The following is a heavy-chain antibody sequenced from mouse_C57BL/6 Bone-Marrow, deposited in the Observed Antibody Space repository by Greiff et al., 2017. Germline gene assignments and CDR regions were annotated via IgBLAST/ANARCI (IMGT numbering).Heavy chain of an antibody. CDR1: GYSITSDY. D-gene: IGHD3-1*01. V-gene: IGHV3-8*01. CDR2: ISYSGST. J-gene: IGHJ4*01. CDR3: ARYEGATTHAMDY. Sequence: EVMLVESGPGLAKPSQTLSLTCSVTGYSITSDYWNWIRKFPGNKLEYMGYISYSGSTYYNPSLKSRISITRDTSKNQYYLQLNSVTTEDTATYYCARYEGATTHAMDYWGQGTSVTVSS.